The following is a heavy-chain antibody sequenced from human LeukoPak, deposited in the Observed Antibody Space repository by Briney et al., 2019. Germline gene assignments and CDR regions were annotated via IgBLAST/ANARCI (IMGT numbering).Heavy chain of an antibody. D-gene: IGHD3-10*01. CDR2: IYPGDSET. CDR3: ARRMVRGSSNWFDP. V-gene: IGHV5-51*01. Sequence: GESLKISCQASGYTFTNYWIGWLRQMPGKGLEWMGIIYPGDSETRYSPSLQGQVTISADKSISTAYLQWSALKASDTAIYYCARRMVRGSSNWFDPWGQGTLVTVSS. J-gene: IGHJ5*02. CDR1: GYTFTNYW.